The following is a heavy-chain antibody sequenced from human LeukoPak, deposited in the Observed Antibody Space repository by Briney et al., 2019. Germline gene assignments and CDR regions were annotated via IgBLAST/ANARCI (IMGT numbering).Heavy chain of an antibody. V-gene: IGHV1-18*01. CDR2: ISGYNGYT. J-gene: IGHJ5*02. Sequence: ASVKVSCKAFGYTFIGYGVTWVRQAPGRGLEWMGWISGYNGYTNYAQNFQDRVTMTTDTSTNTAYMELRSLRSDDTAVYYCARLGYCTNGVCYRKHNRLDPWGQGTLVTVSP. CDR1: GYTFIGYG. D-gene: IGHD2-8*01. CDR3: ARLGYCTNGVCYRKHNRLDP.